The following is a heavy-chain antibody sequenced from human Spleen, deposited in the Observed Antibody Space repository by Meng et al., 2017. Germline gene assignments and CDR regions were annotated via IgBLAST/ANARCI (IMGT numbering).Heavy chain of an antibody. Sequence: QVHLLQSGPEVKKPGASVRVSCKASGYTFGSYGSCWVRQAPGQGLEWMGWFVNYVDTYPAPKFQGRVTMTTDRPTATAYMELRNLRSDDTGVYYCARGTPGRRYAEYWGQGTLVTVSS. CDR2: FVNYVDT. CDR1: GYTFGSYG. J-gene: IGHJ4*02. V-gene: IGHV1-18*01. CDR3: ARGTPGRRYAEY. D-gene: IGHD3-10*01.